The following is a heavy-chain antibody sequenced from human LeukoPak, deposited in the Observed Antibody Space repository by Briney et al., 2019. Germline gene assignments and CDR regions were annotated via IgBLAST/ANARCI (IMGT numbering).Heavy chain of an antibody. Sequence: PSETLSLTCTVSGGSISSGDYYWSWIRQPPGKGLEWIGYIYYSGSTYYNPSLKSRVTISVDTSKNQFSLKLSSVTAADTAVYYCARAPRGYYYDSSGYYHDAFDIWGQGTMVTVSS. CDR3: ARAPRGYYYDSSGYYHDAFDI. D-gene: IGHD3-22*01. CDR1: GGSISSGDYY. CDR2: IYYSGST. V-gene: IGHV4-30-4*08. J-gene: IGHJ3*02.